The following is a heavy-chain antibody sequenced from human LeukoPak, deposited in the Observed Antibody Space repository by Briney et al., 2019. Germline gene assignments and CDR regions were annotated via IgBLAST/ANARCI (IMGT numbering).Heavy chain of an antibody. CDR2: IYYSGST. D-gene: IGHD3-3*01. V-gene: IGHV4-31*02. J-gene: IGHJ4*02. CDR3: ARTNEPLTYYDFWSGYYDVDGAFDI. CDR1: GFTFSDYY. Sequence: LRLSCAASGFTFSDYYMSWIRQHPGKGLEWIGYIYYSGSTYYNPSLKSRVTISVDTSKNQFSLKLSSVTAADTAVYYCARTNEPLTYYDFWSGYYDVDGAFDIWGQGTLVTVSS.